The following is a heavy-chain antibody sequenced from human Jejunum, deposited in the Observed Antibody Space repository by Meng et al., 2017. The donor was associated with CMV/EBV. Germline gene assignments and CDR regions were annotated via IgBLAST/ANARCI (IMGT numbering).Heavy chain of an antibody. V-gene: IGHV1-8*01. D-gene: IGHD3-16*01. Sequence: TKLDIHGVRRANGRGLEWMGRGNPISGNTVYAQKVQGRVTVTRDTSITTAYMELNSLRSEDTAVYYCASLGPWNPHGYYYHLDVWGQGTTVTVSS. CDR3: ASLGPWNPHGYYYHLDV. CDR1: TKLD. J-gene: IGHJ6*02. CDR2: GNPISGNT.